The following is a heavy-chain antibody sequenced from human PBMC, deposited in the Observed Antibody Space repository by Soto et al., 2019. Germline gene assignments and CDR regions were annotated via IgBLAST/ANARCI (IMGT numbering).Heavy chain of an antibody. D-gene: IGHD5-12*01. V-gene: IGHV1-18*01. CDR1: GYTFFTYD. CDR2: ISTYSGDT. CDR3: ARHHGPTTSENWFDP. J-gene: IGHJ5*02. Sequence: QVHLVQSGVEVKTPGASVKVSCQASGYTFFTYDISWVRQAPGQGLEWMGWISTYSGDTKYAQKFQGRVTMTTDTSTTTAYRELRRLRSADTAVYYCARHHGPTTSENWFDPWGQGTLVTGSS.